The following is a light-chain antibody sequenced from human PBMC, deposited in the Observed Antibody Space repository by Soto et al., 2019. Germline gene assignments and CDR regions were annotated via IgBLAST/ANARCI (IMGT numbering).Light chain of an antibody. J-gene: IGKJ1*01. V-gene: IGKV1-9*01. CDR1: QGIGTN. CDR3: QQVDSYPRT. Sequence: IQMTQSPSSLSASLGERVTLFCRASQGIGTNLAWYQQNSGKAPTILIYATCTLQTGVPSRFSGSGSGIDFSLTISSSHPEDVATYYCQQVDSYPRTFGQGTKVDIK. CDR2: ATC.